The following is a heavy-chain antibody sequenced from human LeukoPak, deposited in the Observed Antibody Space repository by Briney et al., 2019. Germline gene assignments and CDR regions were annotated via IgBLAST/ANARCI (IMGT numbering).Heavy chain of an antibody. Sequence: GGSLRLPWAPSGFTFSSYGMHWVRQAPGKGLEWVAFIRYGGSNKYYADSVKGRFTISRDNSKNTLYLQMNSLRAEDTAVYYCAKEDGGYSYGYGDFDYWGQGTLVTVSS. J-gene: IGHJ4*02. CDR1: GFTFSSYG. V-gene: IGHV3-30*02. CDR2: IRYGGSNK. CDR3: AKEDGGYSYGYGDFDY. D-gene: IGHD5-18*01.